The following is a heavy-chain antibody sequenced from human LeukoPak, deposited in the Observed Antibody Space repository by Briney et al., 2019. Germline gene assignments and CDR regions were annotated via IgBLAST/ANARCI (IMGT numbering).Heavy chain of an antibody. CDR3: ARQYCSSTSCYYYYHMDV. J-gene: IGHJ6*03. Sequence: PSETLSLTCTVSGDSISSSSYYWGWIRQPPGKGLEWIGSVFHSGSTYYNPSLKSRVTISVDTSKNQFSLKLSSVTAADTAVYYCARQYCSSTSCYYYYHMDVWGKGTTVTVSS. D-gene: IGHD2-2*01. V-gene: IGHV4-39*01. CDR2: VFHSGST. CDR1: GDSISSSSYY.